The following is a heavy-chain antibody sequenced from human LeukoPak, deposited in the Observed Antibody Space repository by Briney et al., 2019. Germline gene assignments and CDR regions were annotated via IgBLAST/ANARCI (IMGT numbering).Heavy chain of an antibody. CDR2: ISSSSTHI. D-gene: IGHD6-6*01. CDR3: ARSEHSSSSFDY. J-gene: IGHJ4*02. CDR1: GFTLSSYS. V-gene: IGHV3-21*01. Sequence: GGSLRLSCAASGFTLSSYSMNWVRQAPGKGLEWVSYISSSSTHIYCADSVKGRFTISRDNARNSLYLQMNSLRAEDTAIYYCARSEHSSSSFDYWGQGTLVTVSS.